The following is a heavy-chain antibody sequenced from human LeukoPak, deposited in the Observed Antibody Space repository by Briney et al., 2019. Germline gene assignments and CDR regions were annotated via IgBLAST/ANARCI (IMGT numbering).Heavy chain of an antibody. CDR2: FYTSGST. D-gene: IGHD6-13*01. J-gene: IGHJ4*02. Sequence: SETLSLTCTVSGGSITSYDWSWIRQPAGKGLEWIGRFYTSGSTNYNPSLKSRVTISVDTSKNQFSLKLSSVTAADTAVYYCAREGGYSSSWYRYWGQGTLVTVSS. CDR3: AREGGYSSSWYRY. CDR1: GGSITSYD. V-gene: IGHV4-4*07.